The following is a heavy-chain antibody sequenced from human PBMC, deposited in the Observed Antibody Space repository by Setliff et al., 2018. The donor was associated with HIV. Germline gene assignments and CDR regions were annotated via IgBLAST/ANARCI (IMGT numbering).Heavy chain of an antibody. Sequence: SETLSLTCTVSAGSIKSYSWSWIRQPPGKGLEWIGYIYYSGSTKYNPSLKSRVTVSVDTSKNHFSLKLSSVTAADTAVYYCARDPSSGWSYYFDYWGQGTLVTVSS. CDR1: AGSIKSYS. V-gene: IGHV4-59*12. D-gene: IGHD6-19*01. J-gene: IGHJ4*02. CDR3: ARDPSSGWSYYFDY. CDR2: IYYSGST.